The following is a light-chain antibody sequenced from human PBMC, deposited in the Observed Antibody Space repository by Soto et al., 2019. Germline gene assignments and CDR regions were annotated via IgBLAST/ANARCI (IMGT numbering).Light chain of an antibody. J-gene: IGKJ4*02. Sequence: EIVMTQSPATLSVSPGERATLSCRASQSVSSNLAWYQQKPGQAPRLLIYGASTRATGIPARFSGSGSGTEFTLPIISRQSEDFAVYYCQQYNNWPPLTFGGGTKVEIK. CDR1: QSVSSN. CDR2: GAS. V-gene: IGKV3-15*01. CDR3: QQYNNWPPLT.